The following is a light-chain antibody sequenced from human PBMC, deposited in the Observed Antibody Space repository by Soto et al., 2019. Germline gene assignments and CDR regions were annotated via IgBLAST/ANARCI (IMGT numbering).Light chain of an antibody. CDR3: QQYNKWPLT. J-gene: IGKJ4*01. V-gene: IGKV3-15*01. CDR1: QSVSSN. Sequence: EILMTQSPATLSVSPGERATLSCRASQSVSSNLAWYQQKPGQAHRLLIYHASTRATGIPARFSGSGSGTEFTLTISSLQSEDFAVYYCQQYNKWPLTFGGGTKVEIK. CDR2: HAS.